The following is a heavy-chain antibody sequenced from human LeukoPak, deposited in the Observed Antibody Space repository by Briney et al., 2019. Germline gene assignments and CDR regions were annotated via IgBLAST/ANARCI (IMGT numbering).Heavy chain of an antibody. V-gene: IGHV3-66*01. CDR2: IYSGGST. D-gene: IGHD5-24*01. Sequence: GGSLRLSCAVSGFTFSSYGMSWVRQAPGKGLEWVSVIYSGGSTYYTDSVKGRFTISRDNSMNTLYLQMNSLRAEDTAVYYCARDRWLQSGGMDYWGQGTLVTVSS. CDR1: GFTFSSYG. J-gene: IGHJ4*02. CDR3: ARDRWLQSGGMDY.